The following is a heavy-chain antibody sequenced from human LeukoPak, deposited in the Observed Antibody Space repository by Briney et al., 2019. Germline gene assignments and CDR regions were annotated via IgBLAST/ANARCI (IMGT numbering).Heavy chain of an antibody. CDR3: ARGESDIVATNFDY. V-gene: IGHV3-64*01. D-gene: IGHD5-12*01. J-gene: IGHJ4*02. CDR1: GFTFSSYA. CDR2: ISSNGGST. Sequence: PGGSLRLSCAASGFTFSSYAMHWVRQAPGKGLEYVSAISSNGGSTYYANSVKGRFTISRDNSKNTLYLQMGSLRAEDMAVYYCARGESDIVATNFDYWGQGTLVTVSS.